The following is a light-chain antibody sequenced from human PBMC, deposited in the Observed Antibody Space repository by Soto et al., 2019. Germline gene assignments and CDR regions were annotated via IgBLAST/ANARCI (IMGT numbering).Light chain of an antibody. CDR1: QSISSW. CDR2: KAS. J-gene: IGKJ1*01. CDR3: QQYKSSSPWT. Sequence: DIQLTQSPSTLSASVGDRVTIACRASQSISSWLAWYQQIPGKAPKVLIYKASNLKSGVPSRFSGSGSGTEFTLTISSLQPDDFGTYYCQQYKSSSPWTFGQGTKVEIK. V-gene: IGKV1-5*03.